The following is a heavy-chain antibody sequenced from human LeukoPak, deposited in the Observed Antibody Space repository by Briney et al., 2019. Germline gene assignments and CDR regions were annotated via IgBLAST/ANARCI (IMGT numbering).Heavy chain of an antibody. CDR1: GFTFDDYG. J-gene: IGHJ4*02. CDR2: ISWNGGYI. Sequence: GGSLRLSCAAPGFTFDDYGMSWVRQAPGKGLEWVSGISWNGGYIGYVDSVKGRFTISRDNAKNSLYLQMNSLRAEDTALYFCARGYYHSSGKGGYFLDYWGQGTLVTVSS. CDR3: ARGYYHSSGKGGYFLDY. V-gene: IGHV3-20*04. D-gene: IGHD3-22*01.